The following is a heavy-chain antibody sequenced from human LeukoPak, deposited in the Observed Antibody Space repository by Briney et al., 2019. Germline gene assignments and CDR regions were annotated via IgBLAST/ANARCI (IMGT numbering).Heavy chain of an antibody. CDR3: ARWGTVTSLDY. Sequence: LEWIVYIYYSGSTNYNPSLKSRVTISVDTSKNQFSLKLSSVTAADTAVYYCARWGTVTSLDYWAREPWSPSPQ. V-gene: IGHV4-59*01. CDR2: IYYSGST. D-gene: IGHD4-17*01. J-gene: IGHJ4*02.